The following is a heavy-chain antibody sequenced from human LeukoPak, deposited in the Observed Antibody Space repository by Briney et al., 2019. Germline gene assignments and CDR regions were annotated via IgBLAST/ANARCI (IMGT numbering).Heavy chain of an antibody. D-gene: IGHD6-6*01. Sequence: GGSLRLSCVASGFTFSNYWMSWVRQAPGKGLEWVANINQDGSHKYYVDSVEGRFSISRDNPKNSVYLQVNSLRAEDTAVYYCARIGYSSSSFDYWGQGTLVTVSS. CDR3: ARIGYSSSSFDY. J-gene: IGHJ4*02. CDR2: INQDGSHK. CDR1: GFTFSNYW. V-gene: IGHV3-7*01.